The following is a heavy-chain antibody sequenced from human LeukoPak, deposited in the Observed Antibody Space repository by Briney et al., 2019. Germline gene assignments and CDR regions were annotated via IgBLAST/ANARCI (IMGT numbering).Heavy chain of an antibody. J-gene: IGHJ6*02. Sequence: GGSLRLSCAASGFSLSHYSVTWVRQASGKGLEWVSYIGVTGSPTYYADSVKARFTISRDDAKESLYLQMNSLRAEDTAAYYCARNAWKSSDSGRGRMDVWGQGTSVTVSS. CDR2: IGVTGSPT. CDR1: GFSLSHYS. V-gene: IGHV3-48*01. D-gene: IGHD3-10*01. CDR3: ARNAWKSSDSGRGRMDV.